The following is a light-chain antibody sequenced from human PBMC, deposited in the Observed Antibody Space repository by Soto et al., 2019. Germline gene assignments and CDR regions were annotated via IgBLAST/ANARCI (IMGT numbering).Light chain of an antibody. J-gene: IGKJ1*01. CDR1: QSINSN. V-gene: IGKV3-15*01. CDR2: GAS. Sequence: EIVMMQSPATLSVSSGERVTLSCRASQSINSNLAWYQQKPGQAPRLLIYGASTRATGIPARFSGSGSGTEFTLTISSLQSEDFAVYYCQQYNNWPRTFGQGTKVEI. CDR3: QQYNNWPRT.